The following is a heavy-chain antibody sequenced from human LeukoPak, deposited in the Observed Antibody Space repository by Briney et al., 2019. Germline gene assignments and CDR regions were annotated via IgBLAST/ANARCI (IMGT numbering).Heavy chain of an antibody. CDR3: ATSQRVVTQGIFDI. V-gene: IGHV5-51*01. CDR2: IYPGDSDT. CDR1: GYTFISCW. Sequence: GESLKISCQGSGYTFISCWIGWVRQMPGKGLEWMGIIYPGDSDTRYSPSFQGQVTISVDRSISTAYLQWSSLKASDTAMYYCATSQRVVTQGIFDIWGQGTMVTVSS. D-gene: IGHD2-21*02. J-gene: IGHJ3*02.